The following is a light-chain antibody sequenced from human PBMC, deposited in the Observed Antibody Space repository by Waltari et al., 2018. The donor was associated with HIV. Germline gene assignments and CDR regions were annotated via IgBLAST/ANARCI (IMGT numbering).Light chain of an antibody. CDR2: KDS. J-gene: IGLJ3*02. Sequence: SYELTQPPSVSVYPGQTARITCSGDALPKQYAYWYQQKPGQAPVLVIYKDSERPSGIPERVSGSSSGTTVTLTISGVQAEDEADYYCQSADSSGTHGFGGGTKLTVL. CDR1: ALPKQY. CDR3: QSADSSGTHG. V-gene: IGLV3-25*03.